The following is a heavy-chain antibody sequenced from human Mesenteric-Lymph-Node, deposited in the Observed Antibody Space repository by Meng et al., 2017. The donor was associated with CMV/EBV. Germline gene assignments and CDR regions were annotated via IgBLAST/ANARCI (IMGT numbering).Heavy chain of an antibody. CDR1: GFTFSSYA. D-gene: IGHD2-21*01. Sequence: GESLKISCAASGFTFSSYAMHWVRQAPGKGLEWVAVISYDGSNKYYADSVKGRFTISRDNAKNYLYLQMDTLRAEDTAFYYCARDRGFVTDYWGQGTRVTVSS. V-gene: IGHV3-30-3*01. J-gene: IGHJ4*02. CDR2: ISYDGSNK. CDR3: ARDRGFVTDY.